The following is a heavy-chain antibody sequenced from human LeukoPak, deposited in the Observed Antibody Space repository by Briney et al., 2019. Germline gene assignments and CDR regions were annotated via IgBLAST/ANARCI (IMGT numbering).Heavy chain of an antibody. Sequence: SQTLSLTCTVSGGSISSGDYYWSWIRQPPGKGLEWIGYIYYSGSTYYNPSLKSRVTISVDTSKNQFSLKLSSVTAADTAVYYCARDNYGDYPLQYGMDVWGQGTTVTVSS. CDR3: ARDNYGDYPLQYGMDV. D-gene: IGHD4-17*01. V-gene: IGHV4-30-4*01. CDR2: IYYSGST. CDR1: GGSISSGDYY. J-gene: IGHJ6*02.